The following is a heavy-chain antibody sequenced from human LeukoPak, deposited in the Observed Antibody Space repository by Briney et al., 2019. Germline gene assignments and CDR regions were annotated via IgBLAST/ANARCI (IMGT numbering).Heavy chain of an antibody. Sequence: SETLSLTCTVSGGSISSYYWSWIRQPPGKGLEWMGYIYYSGSTNDNPSLKSRVTISVATSKNQFSLKLSSVTAADTAVYYCASLDYGDYVFDYWGQGTLVTVSS. D-gene: IGHD4-17*01. V-gene: IGHV4-59*01. CDR3: ASLDYGDYVFDY. CDR2: IYYSGST. CDR1: GGSISSYY. J-gene: IGHJ4*02.